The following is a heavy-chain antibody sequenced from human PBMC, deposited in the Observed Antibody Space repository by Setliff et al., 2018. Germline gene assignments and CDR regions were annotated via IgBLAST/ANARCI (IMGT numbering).Heavy chain of an antibody. J-gene: IGHJ3*02. V-gene: IGHV3-23*01. CDR2: ISGSGGST. CDR1: GFTFSSYA. D-gene: IGHD3-9*01. Sequence: QAGGSLRLSCAASGFTFSSYAMSWVRQAPGKGLEWVSAISGSGGSTYYADSVKGRFTISRDNSKNTLYLQMNSLRAEDTAVYYCAKDLEAQYYDILTGYSMGAFDIWGQGTMVTVSS. CDR3: AKDLEAQYYDILTGYSMGAFDI.